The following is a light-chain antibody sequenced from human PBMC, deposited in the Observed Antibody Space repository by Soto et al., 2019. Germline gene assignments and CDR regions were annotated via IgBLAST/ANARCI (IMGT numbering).Light chain of an antibody. CDR3: NSYAGSNNLGV. Sequence: QSVLTQPPSASGSPGQSVTISCTGTSSDVGGYNFVSWYQQHPGKAPKLIIYEVTKRPSGVPGRFSGSKSGNTASLTVSGLQAEDEADYYCNSYAGSNNLGVFGGGTKVTVL. CDR1: SSDVGGYNF. CDR2: EVT. J-gene: IGLJ2*01. V-gene: IGLV2-8*01.